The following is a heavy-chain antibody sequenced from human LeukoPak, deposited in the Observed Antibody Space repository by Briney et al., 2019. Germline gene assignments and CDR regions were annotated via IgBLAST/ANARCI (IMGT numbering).Heavy chain of an antibody. Sequence: TSETLSLTCTVSGGSISSGDYYWSWIRQPPGKGLEWIGYIYYSGSTYYNPSLKSRVTISVDTSENQFSLKLSSVTAADTAVYYCARDLLNEGNHLDYWGQGTLVTVSS. CDR3: ARDLLNEGNHLDY. CDR2: IYYSGST. V-gene: IGHV4-30-4*01. D-gene: IGHD4-23*01. CDR1: GGSISSGDYY. J-gene: IGHJ4*02.